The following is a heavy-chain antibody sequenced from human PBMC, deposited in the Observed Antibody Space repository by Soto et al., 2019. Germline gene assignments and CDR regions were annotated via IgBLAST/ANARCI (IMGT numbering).Heavy chain of an antibody. CDR2: SIPLFGIT. V-gene: IGHV1-69*12. J-gene: IGHJ4*02. Sequence: QVQRVQSGAEVKKPGSSVKVSCKASGGTFSSHGFNWVRQAPGQGLEWIGGSIPLFGITNHTQKVQDRITITADASTTTAYLELRVLRSDETAGYYCTSDRGYVLGNWGQGTLITVSS. CDR3: TSDRGYVLGN. CDR1: GGTFSSHG. D-gene: IGHD2-15*01.